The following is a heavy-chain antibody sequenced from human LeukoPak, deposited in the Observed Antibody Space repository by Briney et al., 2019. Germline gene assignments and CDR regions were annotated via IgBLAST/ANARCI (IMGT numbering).Heavy chain of an antibody. J-gene: IGHJ4*02. CDR2: ISYDGSNK. D-gene: IGHD3-10*01. Sequence: PGGSLRLSCAASGFTFSSYGMHWVRQAPGKGLEWVAVISYDGSNKYYADSVKGRFTISRDNSKNTLYLQMNSLRAEDTAVYYCVLMGTVYGSGSYLGGDFDYWGQGTLVTVSS. CDR1: GFTFSSYG. V-gene: IGHV3-30*03. CDR3: VLMGTVYGSGSYLGGDFDY.